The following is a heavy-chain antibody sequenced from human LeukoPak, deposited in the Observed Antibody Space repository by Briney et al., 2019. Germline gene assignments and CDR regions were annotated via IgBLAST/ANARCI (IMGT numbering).Heavy chain of an antibody. Sequence: PGGSLRLSCAASGFTFSSYAMSWVRQAPGKGLEWVSAISGSGGSTYYADSVKGRFTISRDNSKNTPYLQMNSLRAEDTAVYYCAKDLAHHRLYYYMDVWGKGTTVTVSS. CDR1: GFTFSSYA. CDR2: ISGSGGST. V-gene: IGHV3-23*01. CDR3: AKDLAHHRLYYYMDV. J-gene: IGHJ6*03. D-gene: IGHD6-25*01.